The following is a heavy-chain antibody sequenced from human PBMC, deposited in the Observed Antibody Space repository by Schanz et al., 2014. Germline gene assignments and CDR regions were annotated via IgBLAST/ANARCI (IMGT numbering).Heavy chain of an antibody. J-gene: IGHJ4*02. CDR1: GFAFSSYG. Sequence: EVQLLESGGGLVQPGGSLRLSCLASGFAFSSYGMNWLRQAPGRGLEWVSYVSRSTPDTYYADSVKGRFTISRDNSKNTLYLQMNSLRAEDTAVYYCAKVRYSSGWRGDYFDEWGQGTLVTVAS. V-gene: IGHV3-23*01. D-gene: IGHD6-25*01. CDR2: VSRSTPDT. CDR3: AKVRYSSGWRGDYFDE.